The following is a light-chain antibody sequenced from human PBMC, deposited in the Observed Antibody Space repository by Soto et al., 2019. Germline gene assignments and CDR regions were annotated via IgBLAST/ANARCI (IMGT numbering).Light chain of an antibody. CDR2: LNSDGSH. CDR3: PTCGPGIAV. V-gene: IGLV4-69*01. J-gene: IGLJ7*01. CDR1: SGHSSYA. Sequence: QAVVTQSPSASASLGASVKLTCTLSSGHSSYAIAWHQQQPEKGPRYLMKLNSDGSHSKGDGIPDRFSGSSSGAERYLTISSLQSADEAEYSCPTCGPGIAVFGGRTQLTVL.